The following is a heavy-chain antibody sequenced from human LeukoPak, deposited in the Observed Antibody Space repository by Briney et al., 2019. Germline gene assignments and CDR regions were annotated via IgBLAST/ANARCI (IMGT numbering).Heavy chain of an antibody. Sequence: ASVKASCKASGYTFTSYYMHWVRQAPGQGLEWMGIINPSGGSTSYAQKFQGRVTITADKSTSTAYMELSSLRSEDTAVYYCAVPPSYYDILTGHDAFDIWGQGTMVTVSS. J-gene: IGHJ3*02. CDR1: GYTFTSYY. D-gene: IGHD3-9*01. V-gene: IGHV1-46*01. CDR3: AVPPSYYDILTGHDAFDI. CDR2: INPSGGST.